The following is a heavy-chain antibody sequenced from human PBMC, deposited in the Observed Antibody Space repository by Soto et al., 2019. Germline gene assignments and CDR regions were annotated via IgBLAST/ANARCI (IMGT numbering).Heavy chain of an antibody. CDR1: GGSVSGYY. J-gene: IGHJ1*01. Sequence: QVQLQQWGAGLLKPSETLSLTCAVYGGSVSGYYWSWIRPPPGKGQELSGEQNHSGSPNDNPSLKSRVTISVVAAKNQFSLKLSSVTAADTAVYYWARCRPSLDYGGNAEYVQHWGQRTLVTAAS. CDR3: ARCRPSLDYGGNAEYVQH. D-gene: IGHD4-17*01. CDR2: QNHSGSP. V-gene: IGHV4-34*01.